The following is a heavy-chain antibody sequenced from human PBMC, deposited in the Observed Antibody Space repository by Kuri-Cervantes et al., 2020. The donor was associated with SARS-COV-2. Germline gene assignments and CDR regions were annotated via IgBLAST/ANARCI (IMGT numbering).Heavy chain of an antibody. CDR1: GFTFSSYS. J-gene: IGHJ4*02. Sequence: GESLKISCAASGFTFSSYSMNWVRQAPGKGLEWVSYISSSSSTIYYADSVKGRFTISRDNAKNSLYLQTNSLRAEDTAVYYCASGILYRWEGYFDYWGQGTLVTVSS. CDR3: ASGILYRWEGYFDY. V-gene: IGHV3-48*01. D-gene: IGHD2-15*01. CDR2: ISSSSSTI.